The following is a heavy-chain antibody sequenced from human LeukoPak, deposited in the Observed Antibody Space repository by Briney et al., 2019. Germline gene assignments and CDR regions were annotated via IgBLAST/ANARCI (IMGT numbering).Heavy chain of an antibody. CDR2: IIPIFGTA. Sequence: SVKVSCEASGGTFSSYAISWVRQAPGQGLEWMGGIIPIFGTANYAQKFQGRVTITTDESTSTAYMELSSLRSEDTAVYYCARGRVATILYYYMDVWGKGTTVTVSS. J-gene: IGHJ6*03. CDR1: GGTFSSYA. V-gene: IGHV1-69*05. D-gene: IGHD5-12*01. CDR3: ARGRVATILYYYMDV.